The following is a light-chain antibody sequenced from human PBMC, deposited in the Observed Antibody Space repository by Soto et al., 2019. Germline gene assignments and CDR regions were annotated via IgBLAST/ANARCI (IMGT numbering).Light chain of an antibody. CDR2: AAS. Sequence: QMTQSPSSLSASVGDRVTITCRASQSISSYLNWYQQKPGKAPKLLIYAASSLQSGVPSRFSGSGSGTDFTLTISSLQPEDFATYYCQQSYSTPWTFGQGTKV. CDR1: QSISSY. J-gene: IGKJ1*01. CDR3: QQSYSTPWT. V-gene: IGKV1-39*01.